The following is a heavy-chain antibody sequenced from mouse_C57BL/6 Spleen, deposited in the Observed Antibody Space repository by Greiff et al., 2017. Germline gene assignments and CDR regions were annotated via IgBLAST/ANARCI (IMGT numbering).Heavy chain of an antibody. CDR1: GYTFTSYW. J-gene: IGHJ2*01. Sequence: QVQLQQPGAELVRPGTSVKLSCTASGYTFTSYWMHWVKQRPGQGLEWIGVIDPSDSYTNYNPKFKGQATLTVDTSSSTAYMPLSSLTSEDSAVDSCARGGYYGSFYDWDDWGQGTTLTVSS. D-gene: IGHD1-1*01. CDR2: IDPSDSYT. V-gene: IGHV1-59*01. CDR3: ARGGYYGSFYDWDD.